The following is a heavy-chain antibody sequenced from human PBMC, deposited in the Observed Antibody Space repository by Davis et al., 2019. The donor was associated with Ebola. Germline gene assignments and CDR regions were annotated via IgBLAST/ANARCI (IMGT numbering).Heavy chain of an antibody. CDR2: IKQDGSEK. CDR1: GFTFRSYW. Sequence: GGSLRLSCAASGFTFRSYWMSWVRQAPGKGLEWVANIKQDGSEKYYVDSVKGRFTISRDNAKNSLYLQMNSLRAEDTAVYYCARVAMGIAVVWGQGTLVTVSS. CDR3: ARVAMGIAVV. J-gene: IGHJ4*02. V-gene: IGHV3-7*01. D-gene: IGHD6-19*01.